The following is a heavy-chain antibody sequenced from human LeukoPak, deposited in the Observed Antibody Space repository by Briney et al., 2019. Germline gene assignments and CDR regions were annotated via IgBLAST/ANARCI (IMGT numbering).Heavy chain of an antibody. CDR2: IWYDGSNK. J-gene: IGHJ4*02. Sequence: GGSLRLSCAASGFTFSSYGMHWVRQAPGKGLEWVAVIWYDGSNKYYADSVKGRFTISRDNSKNTLYLQMNSLRAEDTAVYYCARDKWSYSSGCPVDYWGQGTLVTVSS. V-gene: IGHV3-33*01. CDR3: ARDKWSYSSGCPVDY. CDR1: GFTFSSYG. D-gene: IGHD6-25*01.